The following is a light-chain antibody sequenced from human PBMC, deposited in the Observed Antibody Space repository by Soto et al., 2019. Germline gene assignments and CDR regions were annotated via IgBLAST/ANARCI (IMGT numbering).Light chain of an antibody. Sequence: EIVMAQSPATVSASPGERATLSCRASQSVDTNLAWYQQKLGQAPRLLVYGASTRATGIPARFSGSGSGTEFTLTISSLQPEDFAVYYCQQYNKWPPFTFGPGTKVDVK. J-gene: IGKJ3*01. CDR2: GAS. CDR1: QSVDTN. V-gene: IGKV3-15*01. CDR3: QQYNKWPPFT.